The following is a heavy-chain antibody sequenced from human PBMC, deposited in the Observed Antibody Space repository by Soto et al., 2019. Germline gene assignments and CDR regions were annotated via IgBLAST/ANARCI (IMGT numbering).Heavy chain of an antibody. Sequence: QVQLQESGPGLVKPSQTLSLTCTVSGGSISSGDYYWSWIRQPPGKGLEWIGYIYYSGSTHYNPSLKSRVTTAEDTSKNQFSLKLSSVTAADTAVYYCARMRGWILYDSSGYYYDYFDYWGQGTLVTVSS. CDR1: GGSISSGDYY. D-gene: IGHD3-22*01. J-gene: IGHJ4*02. CDR2: IYYSGST. CDR3: ARMRGWILYDSSGYYYDYFDY. V-gene: IGHV4-30-4*01.